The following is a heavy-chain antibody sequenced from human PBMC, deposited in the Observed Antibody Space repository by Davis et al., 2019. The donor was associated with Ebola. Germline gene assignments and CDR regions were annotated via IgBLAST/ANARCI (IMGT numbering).Heavy chain of an antibody. CDR1: GYTFTGYY. V-gene: IGHV1-2*04. CDR3: ARDEDV. CDR2: INPNSGGT. Sequence: ASVKVSCKASGYTFTGYYMHWVRQAPGQGLEWMGWINPNSGGTNYAQKFQGWVTMTRDTSISTAYMELSSLRSEDTAMYYCARDEDVWGQGTTVTVSS. J-gene: IGHJ6*02.